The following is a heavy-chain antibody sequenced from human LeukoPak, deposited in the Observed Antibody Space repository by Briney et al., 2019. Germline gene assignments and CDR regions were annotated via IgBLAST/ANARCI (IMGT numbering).Heavy chain of an antibody. Sequence: PSETLSLTCTVSGGSISSGGYYWSWIRQPPGKGLEWIGYIYHSGSTYYNPSLKSRVTISVDRSKNQFSLKLSSVTAADTAVYYCARVHWNSHPVDYWGQGTLVTVSS. V-gene: IGHV4-30-2*01. D-gene: IGHD1-7*01. CDR1: GGSISSGGYY. CDR2: IYHSGST. J-gene: IGHJ4*02. CDR3: ARVHWNSHPVDY.